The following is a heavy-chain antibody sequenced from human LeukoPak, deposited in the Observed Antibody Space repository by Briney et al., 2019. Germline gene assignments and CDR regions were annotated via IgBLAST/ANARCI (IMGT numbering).Heavy chain of an antibody. CDR2: ISWNSDNI. CDR3: ANVRATGSVTYYNTPFDH. CDR1: GFTFDDYA. J-gene: IGHJ4*02. D-gene: IGHD3-10*01. Sequence: GGSLRLSCAASGFTFDDYAMHWVRQAQEKGLEWVSGISWNSDNIVYADSVKCRFTISRDNAKNSLYLQMTSLRPEDTALYFCANVRATGSVTYYNTPFDHWGQGILVTVSS. V-gene: IGHV3-9*01.